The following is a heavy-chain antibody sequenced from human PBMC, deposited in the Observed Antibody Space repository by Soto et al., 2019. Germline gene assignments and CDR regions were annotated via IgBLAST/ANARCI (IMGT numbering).Heavy chain of an antibody. Sequence: SETLSLTCTVSGGSISSYYWSWIRQPPGKGLEWIGYIYYSGSTNYNPSLKSRVTISVDTSKNQFSLKLSSVTAADTAVYYCARDRAAAAGTFGWFDPWGQGTLVTVPS. J-gene: IGHJ5*02. V-gene: IGHV4-59*01. CDR2: IYYSGST. CDR3: ARDRAAAAGTFGWFDP. CDR1: GGSISSYY. D-gene: IGHD6-13*01.